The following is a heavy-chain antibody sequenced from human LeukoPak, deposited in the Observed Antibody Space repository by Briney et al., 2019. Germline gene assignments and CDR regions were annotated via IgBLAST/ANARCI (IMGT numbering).Heavy chain of an antibody. V-gene: IGHV6-1*01. J-gene: IGHJ3*02. CDR1: GDSVSSNSVA. Sequence: SQTLSLTCAISGDSVSSNSVAWNWIRQSPSRGLEWLGTTYYRSKWYDDYAASVKSRITINPDTSKNQFSLHLNSLTPEDTAVYYCTWDSDLGAFDIWGQGTMVTVSS. CDR3: TWDSDLGAFDI. CDR2: TYYRSKWYD. D-gene: IGHD1-26*01.